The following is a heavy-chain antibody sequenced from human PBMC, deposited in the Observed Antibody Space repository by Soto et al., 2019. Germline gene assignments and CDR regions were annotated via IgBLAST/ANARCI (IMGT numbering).Heavy chain of an antibody. D-gene: IGHD3-10*01. Sequence: QVQLQESGPGLVKPSETLSLTCTVSGGSISSYYWSWIRQPPGKGLEWIGYIFYSGSTNYTPSLKSRVTISVDTSKHQCSRKLSSVTAADTAVYYCAKAGPEMDYWGQGTPVTVSS. J-gene: IGHJ4*02. V-gene: IGHV4-59*01. CDR2: IFYSGST. CDR1: GGSISSYY. CDR3: AKAGPEMDY.